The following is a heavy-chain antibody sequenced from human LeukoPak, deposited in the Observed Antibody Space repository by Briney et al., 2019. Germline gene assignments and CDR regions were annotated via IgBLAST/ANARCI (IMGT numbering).Heavy chain of an antibody. CDR3: ARVGYSSGWYFDY. J-gene: IGHJ4*02. CDR1: GFTFSSYA. V-gene: IGHV3-23*01. Sequence: GGSLRLSCAASGFTFSSYAMSWVRQAPGKGLEWVSAISGSGGSTYYADSVKGRFTISRDNSKNTLYLQMNSLRAEDTAVYYCARVGYSSGWYFDYWGQGTLVTVSS. CDR2: ISGSGGST. D-gene: IGHD6-19*01.